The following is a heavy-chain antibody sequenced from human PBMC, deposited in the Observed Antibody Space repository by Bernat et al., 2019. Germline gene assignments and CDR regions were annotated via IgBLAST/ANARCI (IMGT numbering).Heavy chain of an antibody. CDR1: GFTFSSYG. D-gene: IGHD1-26*01. J-gene: IGHJ4*02. Sequence: QVQLVESGGGVVQPGRSLRLSCAASGFTFSSYGMHWVRQAPGKGLEWVAVISYDGNNRYYADSVKGRFTISRDNSKNTLYLQMNSLRAEDTAVFDCAKGSGSYHRDFDYWGQGTLVTVSS. V-gene: IGHV3-30*18. CDR2: ISYDGNNR. CDR3: AKGSGSYHRDFDY.